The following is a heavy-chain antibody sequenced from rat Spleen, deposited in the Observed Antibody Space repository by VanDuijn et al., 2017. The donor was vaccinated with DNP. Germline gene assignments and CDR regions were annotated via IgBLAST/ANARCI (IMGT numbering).Heavy chain of an antibody. D-gene: IGHD1-7*01. CDR3: ARQVWAFDY. CDR2: IINTGENT. CDR1: GFIFSNYW. Sequence: EVQLVESGGGPVQPGRSLKLSCVASGFIFSNYWMTWIRQAPGKGLEWVASIINTGENTYYSDSVKGRFSLSRNNAKSTLYLQMDSLRSEDKATYYCARQVWAFDYWGQGVMVTVSS. V-gene: IGHV5-31*01. J-gene: IGHJ2*01.